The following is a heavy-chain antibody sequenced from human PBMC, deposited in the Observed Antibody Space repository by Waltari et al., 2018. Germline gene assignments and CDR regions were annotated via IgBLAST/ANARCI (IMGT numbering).Heavy chain of an antibody. D-gene: IGHD2-2*01. CDR3: ASGAGYCSSSNCPHDAFNV. V-gene: IGHV1-69*01. CDR2: CIPMFGTV. J-gene: IGHJ3*01. CDR1: GGTFSIHA. Sequence: QVQLMQSGAEVKKPGSSVKVSCKASGGTFSIHAISWVRQAPGQGLEWLGGCIPMFGTVNYAQRFQGRVTITAAESTSTIYMELHTLRSEDTAVYYCASGAGYCSSSNCPHDAFNVWGQGTMVTVSS.